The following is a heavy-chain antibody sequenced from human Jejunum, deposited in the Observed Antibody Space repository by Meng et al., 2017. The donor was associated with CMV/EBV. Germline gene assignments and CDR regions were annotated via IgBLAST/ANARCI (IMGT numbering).Heavy chain of an antibody. CDR3: ARDRYGDYFDY. Sequence: CSGSGVSFRNNFFHWVRQAPGKGPERLSLAHYYGDDMYYEESVRGRFTISRDNAKNSLYLQMNSLRAEDTAVYYCARDRYGDYFDYWGQGTLVTVSS. CDR2: AHYYGDDM. CDR1: GVSFRNNF. J-gene: IGHJ4*02. V-gene: IGHV3-33*08. D-gene: IGHD4-17*01.